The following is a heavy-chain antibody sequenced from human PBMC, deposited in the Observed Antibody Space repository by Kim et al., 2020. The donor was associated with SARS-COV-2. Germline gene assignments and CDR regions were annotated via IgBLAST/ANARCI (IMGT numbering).Heavy chain of an antibody. CDR3: AKPGRIGVAGNMDY. Sequence: YADAVKGRFTTSRDNSKNTLYLQMNSLRAEDTAVYYCAKPGRIGVAGNMDYWGQGTLVTVSS. J-gene: IGHJ4*02. D-gene: IGHD6-19*01. V-gene: IGHV3-30*02.